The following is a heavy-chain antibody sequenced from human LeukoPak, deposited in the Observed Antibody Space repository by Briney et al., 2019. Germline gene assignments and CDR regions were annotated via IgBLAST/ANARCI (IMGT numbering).Heavy chain of an antibody. CDR3: VRIIAVAALYYFDY. CDR1: GGSISSYY. Sequence: PSETLSLTCTVSGGSISSYYWSWIRQPPGKGLEWIGYIYYSGSTNYNPSLKSRVTISVDTSKNQFSLKLSSVTAADTAVYYCVRIIAVAALYYFDYWGQGTLVTVSS. J-gene: IGHJ4*02. CDR2: IYYSGST. D-gene: IGHD6-19*01. V-gene: IGHV4-59*01.